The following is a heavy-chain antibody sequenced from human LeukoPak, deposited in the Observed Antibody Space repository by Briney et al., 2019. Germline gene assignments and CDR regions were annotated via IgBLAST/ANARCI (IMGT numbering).Heavy chain of an antibody. CDR2: INARGDT. CDR3: ARGQVPAARGYNWFDP. D-gene: IGHD2-2*01. CDR1: GWSFNDYY. Sequence: SETLSLTCAVYGWSFNDYYWNWIRQPPGKGLEWIGEINARGDTNFNPSLKSRVTISVDTSKSQFSLRLTSMFAADTAVYYCARGQVPAARGYNWFDPWGQGTLVTVSS. J-gene: IGHJ5*02. V-gene: IGHV4-34*01.